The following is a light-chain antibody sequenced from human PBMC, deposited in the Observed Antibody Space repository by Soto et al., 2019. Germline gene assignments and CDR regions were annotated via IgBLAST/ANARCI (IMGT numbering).Light chain of an antibody. CDR2: EGS. V-gene: IGLV2-23*01. CDR3: CSYAGSSTYV. J-gene: IGLJ1*01. CDR1: SSDVGRYNL. Sequence: QSVLTQPASVSGSPGQSITISCTGTSSDVGRYNLVSWYQQHPGRAPKLMIYEGSKRPSGVSNRLSGSKSGNTASLTISGLQAGDEADYYCCSYAGSSTYVFGTGTKVTVL.